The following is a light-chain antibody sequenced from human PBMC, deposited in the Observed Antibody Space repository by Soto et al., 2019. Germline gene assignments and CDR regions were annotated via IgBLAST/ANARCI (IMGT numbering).Light chain of an antibody. CDR2: DAS. CDR3: QQRSNWLMYT. CDR1: QSFSSS. V-gene: IGKV3-11*01. J-gene: IGKJ2*01. Sequence: EIVLTQSPATLSLSPGERATLSCRASQSFSSSLAWYQQKPGQAPRLLIYDASNRATGIPARFSGSGSGTDFTLTISSLEPEDFAVYYCQQRSNWLMYTFGQGTKLEIK.